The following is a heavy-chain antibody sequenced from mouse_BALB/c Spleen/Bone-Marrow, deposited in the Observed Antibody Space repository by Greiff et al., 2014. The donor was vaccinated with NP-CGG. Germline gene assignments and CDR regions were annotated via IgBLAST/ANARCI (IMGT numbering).Heavy chain of an antibody. CDR2: IYPADGST. D-gene: IGHD2-1*01. CDR3: AGNDNYRYAMDY. J-gene: IGHJ4*01. V-gene: IGHV1S56*01. Sequence: QVQLKESGPELVKPGALVKISCKASGYTFTSYDIHWVKQRPGQGLEWIGWIYPADGSTKYNEKFKGKATLTADKSSSTAYMQPSSLTPENSAVYYYAGNDNYRYAMDYWGQGTTVTVSS. CDR1: GYTFTSYD.